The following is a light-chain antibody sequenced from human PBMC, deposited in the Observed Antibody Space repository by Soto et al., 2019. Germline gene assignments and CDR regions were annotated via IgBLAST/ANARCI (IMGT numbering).Light chain of an antibody. J-gene: IGKJ5*01. V-gene: IGKV3-11*01. CDR3: QEGYYWPPFT. Sequence: EIVLTQSPDILSLSPGERATLSCRASKSVSKYLAWYQQKPSQVPSLLIYDASKMTTGTPARFSGSGYGTDFTLTLSGVEPEDFAVYFCQEGYYWPPFTFGQGTRVEIK. CDR2: DAS. CDR1: KSVSKY.